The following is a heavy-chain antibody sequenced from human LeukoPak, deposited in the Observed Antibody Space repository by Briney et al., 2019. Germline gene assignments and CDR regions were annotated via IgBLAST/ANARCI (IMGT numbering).Heavy chain of an antibody. CDR3: ARSSGYGDYVRDAFDI. Sequence: GASVKVSRKASGYTFTSYGISWVRQAPGQGLEWMGWISAYNGNTNYAQKLQGRVTMTTDTSTSTAYMELRSLRSDDTAVYYCARSSGYGDYVRDAFDIWGQGTMVTVSS. CDR1: GYTFTSYG. J-gene: IGHJ3*02. CDR2: ISAYNGNT. V-gene: IGHV1-18*01. D-gene: IGHD4-17*01.